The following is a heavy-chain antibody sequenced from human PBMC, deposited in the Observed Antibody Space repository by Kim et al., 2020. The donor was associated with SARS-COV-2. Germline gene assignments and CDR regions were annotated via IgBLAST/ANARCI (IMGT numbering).Heavy chain of an antibody. V-gene: IGHV1-18*04. CDR2: IRVYKGNT. CDR3: ARENYSGNRYFHS. CDR1: GYTFTNYD. Sequence: ASVKVSCKASGYTFTNYDISWVRQAPGQGLEWMGWIRVYKGNTNYDQNLQGRVTMTTDTSTSTAYMERMSLRSDDTAVYFCARENYSGNRYFHSWGQGTLLTLSS. D-gene: IGHD2-15*01. J-gene: IGHJ4*01.